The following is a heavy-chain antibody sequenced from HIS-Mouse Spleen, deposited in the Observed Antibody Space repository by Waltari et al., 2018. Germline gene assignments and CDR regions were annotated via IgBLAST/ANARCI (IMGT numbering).Heavy chain of an antibody. CDR3: AREIPYSSSWYDWYFDL. CDR2: IYYSGST. Sequence: QLQLQESGPGLVKPSETLSLNCTVPGGSISSSSYYRGWIRQPPGKGLEWIGSIYYSGSTYYNPSLKSRVTISVDTSKNQFSLKLSSVTAADTAVYYCAREIPYSSSWYDWYFDLWGRGTLVTVSS. J-gene: IGHJ2*01. V-gene: IGHV4-39*07. D-gene: IGHD6-13*01. CDR1: GGSISSSSYY.